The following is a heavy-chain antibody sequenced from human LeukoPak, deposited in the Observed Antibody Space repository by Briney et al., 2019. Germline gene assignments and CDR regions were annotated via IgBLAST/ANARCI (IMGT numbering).Heavy chain of an antibody. CDR2: ISSSSSYI. CDR3: ARVGSSGWYVTYYFDY. Sequence: GGSLRLSCAASGFTFSSYSMNWVRQAPGKGLEWVSSISSSSSYIYYADSVKGRFTISRDNAKNSLYLQMNSLRAEDTAVYYCARVGSSGWYVTYYFDYWGQGTLVTVSS. CDR1: GFTFSSYS. V-gene: IGHV3-21*04. J-gene: IGHJ4*02. D-gene: IGHD6-19*01.